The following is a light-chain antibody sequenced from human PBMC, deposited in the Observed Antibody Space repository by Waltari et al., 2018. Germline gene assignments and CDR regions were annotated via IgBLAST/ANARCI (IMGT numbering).Light chain of an antibody. CDR3: LQYNGEPRT. J-gene: IGKJ1*01. V-gene: IGKV1-5*03. CDR2: TAS. Sequence: DIQMTQSPSTLSASVGDRVTNTCRASQNINTWLAWHQQKPGKAPKLLIYTASSLESGVPSRFSGSGSGTEFTLTISSLQPDDFATYYCLQYNGEPRTFGQGTKVEVK. CDR1: QNINTW.